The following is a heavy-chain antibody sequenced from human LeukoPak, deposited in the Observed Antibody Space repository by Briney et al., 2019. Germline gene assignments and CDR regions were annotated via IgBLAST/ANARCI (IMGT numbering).Heavy chain of an antibody. J-gene: IGHJ4*02. CDR1: GGSISSYY. Sequence: PSETLSLTCTVSGGSISSYYWSWIRQPPGKGPEWIGYIYYSGSTNYNPSLKSRVTISVDTSKNQFSLKLSSVTAADTAVYYCARDSSGYYSYFDYWGQGTLVTVSS. V-gene: IGHV4-59*01. CDR3: ARDSSGYYSYFDY. CDR2: IYYSGST. D-gene: IGHD3-22*01.